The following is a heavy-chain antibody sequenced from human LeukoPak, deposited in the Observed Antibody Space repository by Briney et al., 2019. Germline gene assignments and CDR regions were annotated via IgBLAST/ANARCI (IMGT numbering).Heavy chain of an antibody. Sequence: SQTLSLTCTVSGGSISSGGYYWSWIRLHPGMGLEWIGHIYYSGSTYYNPSLKSRVTISVDTSKNQFPLKLSSVTAADTAVYYCARDQYYYGSGSHHYMNWGQGTLVTVSS. V-gene: IGHV4-31*03. J-gene: IGHJ4*02. CDR1: GGSISSGGYY. D-gene: IGHD3-10*01. CDR3: ARDQYYYGSGSHHYMN. CDR2: IYYSGST.